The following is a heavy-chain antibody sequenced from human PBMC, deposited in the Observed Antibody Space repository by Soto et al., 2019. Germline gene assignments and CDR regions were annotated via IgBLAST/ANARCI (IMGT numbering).Heavy chain of an antibody. CDR2: TYYRSRWNY. V-gene: IGHV6-1*01. Sequence: SQTLSLTCAISGDSVSNTGAAWNWVRQSPSGGLEWLGRTYYRSRWNYDYAISLKSRISINPDTSKNQFSLQLNSVTPEDTGVYYCARDPPEFQSSLASWGQGTVVTVSS. CDR1: GDSVSNTGAA. J-gene: IGHJ4*02. D-gene: IGHD3-10*01. CDR3: ARDPPEFQSSLAS.